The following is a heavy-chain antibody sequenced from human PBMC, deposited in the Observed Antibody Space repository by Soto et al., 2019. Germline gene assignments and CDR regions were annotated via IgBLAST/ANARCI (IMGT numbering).Heavy chain of an antibody. J-gene: IGHJ4*02. CDR3: ARDSGYGGNSGPAY. V-gene: IGHV1-18*01. CDR2: ISAYNGNT. D-gene: IGHD2-21*02. CDR1: GYTFTSYG. Sequence: GASVKVSCKASGYTFTSYGINRVRQAPGEGLKWMGWISAYNGNTNFAQNQGRVTLTTDTSTSTAYMELRSLRSDDTAVYYCARDSGYGGNSGPAYWGQGTLVTVSS.